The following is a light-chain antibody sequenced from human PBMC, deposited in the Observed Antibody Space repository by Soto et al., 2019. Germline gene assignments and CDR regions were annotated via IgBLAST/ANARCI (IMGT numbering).Light chain of an antibody. CDR3: SSYTSSNTLV. CDR1: SSDVGAYKH. V-gene: IGLV2-14*01. CDR2: EVS. Sequence: QAVVTQPPSASGSPGQSITISCTGTSSDVGAYKHVSWYQDHPGKAPKLMVYEVSNRPSGVSNRFAGSKSGNTASLTISGLQAEDEADYYCSSYTSSNTLVFGEGTKLTVL. J-gene: IGLJ3*02.